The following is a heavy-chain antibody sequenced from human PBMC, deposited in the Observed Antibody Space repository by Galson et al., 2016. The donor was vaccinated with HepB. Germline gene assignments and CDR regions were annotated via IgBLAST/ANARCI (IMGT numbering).Heavy chain of an antibody. Sequence: SVKVSCKASGGTFSSYAISWVRQAPGQGLEWMGGIISIFGTANYAQKFQGRVTITADESTSTAYMELSSLRSEDTAVYYCAREDGAYCGGDCYYYYGMDVWGQGTTVTVSS. J-gene: IGHJ6*02. V-gene: IGHV1-69*13. CDR1: GGTFSSYA. D-gene: IGHD2-21*01. CDR3: AREDGAYCGGDCYYYYGMDV. CDR2: IISIFGTA.